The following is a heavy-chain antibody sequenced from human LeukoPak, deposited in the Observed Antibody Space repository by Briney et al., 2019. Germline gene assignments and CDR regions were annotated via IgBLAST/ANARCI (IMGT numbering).Heavy chain of an antibody. Sequence: PGGSLRLTCAVSGFPFSIYEMNWVRQAPGKGLEWVSNIGSSGTTIYYADSVKGRFSISRDNAKSSLYLQMNSLRVEDTAVYYCAPLAVASDFDYWGQGALVTVSS. D-gene: IGHD6-19*01. CDR3: APLAVASDFDY. J-gene: IGHJ4*02. CDR2: IGSSGTTI. V-gene: IGHV3-48*03. CDR1: GFPFSIYE.